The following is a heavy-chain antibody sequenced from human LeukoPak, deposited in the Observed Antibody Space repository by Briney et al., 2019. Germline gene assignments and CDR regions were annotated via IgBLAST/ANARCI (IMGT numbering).Heavy chain of an antibody. V-gene: IGHV4-4*02. CDR1: GGSISSSNW. Sequence: PSETLSLTCAVSGGSISSSNWWNWVRQPPGKGLEWIGEIYHSGNTNYNPFLKSRVTMSLDKSNNHFSLKLTSVTAADTAVYYCATYDILTTYGGGTTYWGQGTLVTVSS. CDR2: IYHSGNT. D-gene: IGHD3-22*01. CDR3: ATYDILTTYGGGTTY. J-gene: IGHJ4*02.